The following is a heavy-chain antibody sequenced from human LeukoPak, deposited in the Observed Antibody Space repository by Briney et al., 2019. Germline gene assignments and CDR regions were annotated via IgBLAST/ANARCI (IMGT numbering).Heavy chain of an antibody. D-gene: IGHD3-22*01. CDR3: ARESYDSSGPYNAFDI. CDR2: IIPIFGTA. J-gene: IGHJ3*02. V-gene: IGHV1-69*05. Sequence: RASVKVSCKASGGTFSSYAISWVRQAPGQGLEWMGRIIPIFGTANYAQKFQGRVTITTDESTSTAYMELSSLRSEDTAVYYCARESYDSSGPYNAFDIWGQGTMVTVSS. CDR1: GGTFSSYA.